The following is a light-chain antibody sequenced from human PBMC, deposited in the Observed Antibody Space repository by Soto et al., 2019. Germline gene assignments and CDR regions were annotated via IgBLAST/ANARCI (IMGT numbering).Light chain of an antibody. CDR1: QGIIGG. Sequence: DLQMTQSPSTLSPSFGERATTTCRASQGIIGGLAWYQQKPGGAPKLLIYDASNLESGVPSRFSGSGSGTEFTLTISSLQPDDFATYYCQQYDSFSLTFGGGTTVEIK. CDR3: QQYDSFSLT. CDR2: DAS. J-gene: IGKJ4*01. V-gene: IGKV1-5*01.